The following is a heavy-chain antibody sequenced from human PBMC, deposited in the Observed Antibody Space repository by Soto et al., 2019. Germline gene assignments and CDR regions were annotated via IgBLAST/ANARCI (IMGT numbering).Heavy chain of an antibody. CDR1: GGSISSGGYY. J-gene: IGHJ6*02. D-gene: IGHD6-13*01. V-gene: IGHV4-31*03. CDR3: ARVAAASIYYYYGMDV. Sequence: SETLSLTCTVSGGSISSGGYYWSWIRQHPGKGLEWIGYIYYSGSTYYNPSLKSRVTISVDTSKNQFSLKLSSVTAADTAVYYCARVAAASIYYYYGMDVWGQGTTVTVSS. CDR2: IYYSGST.